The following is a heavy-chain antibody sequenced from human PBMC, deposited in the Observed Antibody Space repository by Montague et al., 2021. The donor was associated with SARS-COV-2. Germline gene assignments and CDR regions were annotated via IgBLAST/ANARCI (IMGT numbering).Heavy chain of an antibody. CDR2: IIGSGRNT. CDR1: GFTFTISA. J-gene: IGHJ4*02. D-gene: IGHD3-16*01. V-gene: IGHV3-23*01. CDR3: AKRGEFDF. Sequence: SLRLSCAASGFTFTISAMSWVRQAPGKGLEWVATIIGSGRNTFYGDSVKGRPTISRDNSKNMVFLQMNSLRAEDTAIYYCAKRGEFDFWGRGTLVTVSS.